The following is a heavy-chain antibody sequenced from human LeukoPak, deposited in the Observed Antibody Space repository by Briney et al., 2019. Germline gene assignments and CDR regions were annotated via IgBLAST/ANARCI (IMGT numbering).Heavy chain of an antibody. D-gene: IGHD3-9*01. CDR2: IYYSGST. J-gene: IGHJ4*02. CDR1: GGSISSSSYY. V-gene: IGHV4-39*01. Sequence: SETLSLTCTVSGGSISSSSYYWGWIRQPPGKGLEWIGSIYYSGSTYYNPSLKSRVTISVDTSKNQFSLKLSSVTAADTAVYYCARQTPPRKYYDILTGYHGRFDYWGQGTLVTVSS. CDR3: ARQTPPRKYYDILTGYHGRFDY.